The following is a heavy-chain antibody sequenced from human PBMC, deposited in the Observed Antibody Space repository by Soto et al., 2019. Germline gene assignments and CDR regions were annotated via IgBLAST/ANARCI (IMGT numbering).Heavy chain of an antibody. CDR1: GGSFSGYY. J-gene: IGHJ6*02. Sequence: SETLSLTCAVYGGSFSGYYWSWIRQPPGKGLEWIGEINHSGSTNYNPSLKSRVTISVDTSKNQFSLKLSSVTAADTAVYYCARGLRFLEWLPAGFSSYYYGMDVWGQGTTVTVSS. D-gene: IGHD3-3*01. CDR3: ARGLRFLEWLPAGFSSYYYGMDV. V-gene: IGHV4-34*01. CDR2: INHSGST.